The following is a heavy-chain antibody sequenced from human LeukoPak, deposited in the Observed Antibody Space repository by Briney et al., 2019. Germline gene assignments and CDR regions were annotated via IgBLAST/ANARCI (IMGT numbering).Heavy chain of an antibody. CDR3: AGDWRDQGWFDP. CDR2: IFYSGST. Sequence: PPETLTVSCTVSGGSIGTYYSTWIRQPPGQGLEWIGYIFYSGSTYYNPSLRSRVTISVDTSKNQFSLRLSPVTAADTAVYYCAGDWRDQGWFDPWGQGTLVTVSS. J-gene: IGHJ5*02. V-gene: IGHV4-59*01. D-gene: IGHD3-3*01. CDR1: GGSIGTYY.